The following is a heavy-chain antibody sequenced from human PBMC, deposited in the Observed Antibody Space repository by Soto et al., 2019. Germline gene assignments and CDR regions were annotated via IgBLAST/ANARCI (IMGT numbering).Heavy chain of an antibody. CDR3: ARVEAVAGLYNHRGLDV. D-gene: IGHD6-19*01. Sequence: QVQLVQSGAEVKKPGSSVKVSCKVSGGTFSNYAIDWVRLAPGHGLEWMGGIVPIFGTTYYTQKSQGRATIMADDSTTTADSAKSGLRARGTARYYGARVEAVAGLYNHRGLDVWGRETAVTVAS. V-gene: IGHV1-69*12. CDR2: IVPIFGTT. CDR1: GGTFSNYA. J-gene: IGHJ6*02.